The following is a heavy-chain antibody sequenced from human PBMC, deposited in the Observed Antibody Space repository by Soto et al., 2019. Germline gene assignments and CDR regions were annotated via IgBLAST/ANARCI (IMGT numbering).Heavy chain of an antibody. CDR1: GYTFTGYY. CDR2: IHPHSGGT. V-gene: IGHV1-2*04. Sequence: QVPLVQSGAEVKKPGASVKVSCKASGYTFTGYYMHWVRQAPGQALEWVGWIHPHSGGTNFAQKFQGWVTMTRDTSISTAYMELSRLRSDDTAVYYCARGGDLYCSGGSCYSWFDPWGQGTLVTVSS. J-gene: IGHJ5*02. CDR3: ARGGDLYCSGGSCYSWFDP. D-gene: IGHD2-15*01.